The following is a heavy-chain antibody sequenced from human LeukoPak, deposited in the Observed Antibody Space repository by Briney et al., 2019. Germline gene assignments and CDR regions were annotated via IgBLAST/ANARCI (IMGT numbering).Heavy chain of an antibody. CDR2: INPNSRGT. CDR3: ATDLGIVATIQGAFDY. V-gene: IGHV1-2*02. J-gene: IGHJ4*02. CDR1: RYTFTGYY. Sequence: GSSVKVSRKPSRYTFTGYYIHWVRQDPGHGLEWMGWINPNSRGTNYAQKFQGRVTMTRDTSISTAYMELSSLRSEDTAVYYCATDLGIVATIQGAFDYWGQGTLVTVSS. D-gene: IGHD5-12*01.